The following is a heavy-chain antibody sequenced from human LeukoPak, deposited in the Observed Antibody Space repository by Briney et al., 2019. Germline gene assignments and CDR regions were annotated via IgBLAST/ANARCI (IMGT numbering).Heavy chain of an antibody. CDR3: ASPVGSTTFDY. J-gene: IGHJ4*02. CDR1: GYSFTTYW. V-gene: IGHV5-51*01. Sequence: GESLKISCKGSGYSFTTYWIGWVRQMPGKGLEWMGSIYPGDFDTRYSPSFQGQVTISADKSISTAYLQWSGLKASDTAIYYCASPVGSTTFDYWGQGTLVTVSS. CDR2: IYPGDFDT. D-gene: IGHD1-1*01.